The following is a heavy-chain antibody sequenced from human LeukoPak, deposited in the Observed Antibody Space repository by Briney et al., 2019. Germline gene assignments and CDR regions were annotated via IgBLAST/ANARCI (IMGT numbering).Heavy chain of an antibody. D-gene: IGHD3/OR15-3a*01. CDR3: ARAQWTAFDYYYYMDV. J-gene: IGHJ6*03. CDR2: ISSSSSTI. CDR1: GFTFSSYS. Sequence: GGSPRLSCAASGFTFSSYSMNWVRQAPGKGLEWVSYISSSSSTIYYADSVKGRFTISRDNAKDSLYLQMNGLRAEDTALYYCARAQWTAFDYYYYMDVWGKGTTVTVSS. V-gene: IGHV3-48*01.